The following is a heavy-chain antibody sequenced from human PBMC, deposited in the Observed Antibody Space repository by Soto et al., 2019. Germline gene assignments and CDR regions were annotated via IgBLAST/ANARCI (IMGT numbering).Heavy chain of an antibody. V-gene: IGHV4-30-4*01. CDR2: IYYSGSP. J-gene: IGHJ4*02. CDR3: SRDLLDY. CDR1: GGSISSDDYY. Sequence: PSETLSLTCTVSGGSISSDDYYWSWIRQSPGKGLEWIGYIYYSGSPYYNPSLKSRFTISVDTSKNQFSPKLTSVTAADTAVYYCSRDLLDYWGQGTLVTVSS.